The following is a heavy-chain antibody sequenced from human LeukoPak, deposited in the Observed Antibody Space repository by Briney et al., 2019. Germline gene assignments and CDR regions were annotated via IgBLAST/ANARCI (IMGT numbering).Heavy chain of an antibody. CDR2: IYHSGST. Sequence: SGTLSLTCAVSGGSISSSNWWSWVRQPPGKGLEWIGEIYHSGSTNYNPSLKSRVTISVDKSKNQFSLKLCSVTAADTAVYYCARLGLRITMVRGVIITNYYYGMDVWGQGTTVTVSS. J-gene: IGHJ6*02. V-gene: IGHV4-4*02. CDR3: ARLGLRITMVRGVIITNYYYGMDV. CDR1: GGSISSSNW. D-gene: IGHD3-10*01.